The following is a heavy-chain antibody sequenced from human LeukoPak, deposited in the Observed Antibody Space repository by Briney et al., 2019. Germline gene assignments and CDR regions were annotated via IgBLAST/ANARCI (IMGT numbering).Heavy chain of an antibody. J-gene: IGHJ6*04. Sequence: ASVKVSCKASGYTVTGYYMHWVRQAPGQGLEWMGWINPNSGGTNYAQKFQGRVTMTRDTSISTAYMELSRLRSDDTAVYYCARDPLTALGTDVWGKGTTVTVSS. CDR3: ARDPLTALGTDV. CDR2: INPNSGGT. CDR1: GYTVTGYY. V-gene: IGHV1-2*02. D-gene: IGHD4/OR15-4a*01.